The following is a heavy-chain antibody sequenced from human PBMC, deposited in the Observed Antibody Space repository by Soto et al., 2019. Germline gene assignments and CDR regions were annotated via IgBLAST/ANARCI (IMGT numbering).Heavy chain of an antibody. Sequence: GASVKVSCKASGGTFSSYTISWVRQAPGQGLEWMGRIIPILGIANYAQKFQGRVTITADKSTSTAYMELSSLRSEDTAVYYCARDGQPYCSSTSCYGSNWFDPWGQGTLVTVSS. CDR1: GGTFSSYT. D-gene: IGHD2-2*01. V-gene: IGHV1-69*04. J-gene: IGHJ5*02. CDR3: ARDGQPYCSSTSCYGSNWFDP. CDR2: IIPILGIA.